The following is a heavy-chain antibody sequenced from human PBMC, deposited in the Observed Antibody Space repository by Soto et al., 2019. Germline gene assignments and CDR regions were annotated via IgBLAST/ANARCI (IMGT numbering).Heavy chain of an antibody. V-gene: IGHV1-8*01. J-gene: IGHJ6*02. CDR1: GYTFTSYD. D-gene: IGHD3-9*01. Sequence: GASVKVSCKASGYTFTSYDINWVRQATGQGLEWMGWMNPNSGNTGYAQKFQGRVTMTRNTSISTAYMELSSLRSEDTAVYYCARSRASYYDILTGYYYGMDVRGQGTTVTVSS. CDR3: ARSRASYYDILTGYYYGMDV. CDR2: MNPNSGNT.